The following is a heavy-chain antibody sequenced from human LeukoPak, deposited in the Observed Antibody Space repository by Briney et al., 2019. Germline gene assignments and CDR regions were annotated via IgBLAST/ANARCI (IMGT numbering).Heavy chain of an antibody. V-gene: IGHV4-4*02. CDR1: GGSTTNKW. Sequence: SETLSLTCVVSGGSTTNKWWTWVRQPPGKGLEWIGEIFHTGRTNYNPSLKSRVTISVDKSKNQFSLEVTSVTAADTAVYFCGRDDYYSIDVWGQGTLVTVSS. D-gene: IGHD3-22*01. J-gene: IGHJ4*02. CDR3: GRDDYYSIDV. CDR2: IFHTGRT.